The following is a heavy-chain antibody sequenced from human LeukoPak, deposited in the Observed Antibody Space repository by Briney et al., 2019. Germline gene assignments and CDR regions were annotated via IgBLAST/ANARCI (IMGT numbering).Heavy chain of an antibody. CDR2: VYHSGST. CDR1: GYSIMITFY. Sequence: PSETLSLTCTVSGYSIMITFYWGWIRQSPGKGLEWIGNVYHSGSTYSNPSLRSRVTISVDTSKNEFSLKLSSVTAVDTAVYYCARVSDDELGGNSGAIYFESWGQGTLVTVSS. D-gene: IGHD4-23*01. J-gene: IGHJ4*02. CDR3: ARVSDDELGGNSGAIYFES. V-gene: IGHV4-38-2*02.